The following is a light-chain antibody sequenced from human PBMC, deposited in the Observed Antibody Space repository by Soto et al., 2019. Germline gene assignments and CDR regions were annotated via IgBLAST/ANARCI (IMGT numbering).Light chain of an antibody. J-gene: IGKJ1*01. V-gene: IGKV3-20*01. CDR2: GAS. CDR3: RRSNNCPRT. Sequence: EIVVTHTGGALGLSPGERGSLSGRASQSVSSSYVAWYQQTPGQAPRLRVYGASSRATGIPDRFSGSGSGTDLPLPISSLHSQDFEVHSRRRSNNCPRTLGRGTKV. CDR1: QSVSSSY.